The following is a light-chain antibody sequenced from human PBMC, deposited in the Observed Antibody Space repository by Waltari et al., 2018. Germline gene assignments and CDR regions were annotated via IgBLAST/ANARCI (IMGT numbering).Light chain of an antibody. V-gene: IGLV1-51*01. CDR1: SSNIGNTS. J-gene: IGLJ2*01. CDR2: DKE. Sequence: QSVLTQPPSVSAAPGQKVTISCSGSSSNIGNTSVSWYQQLPGTAPKLLIYDKEQRPSGIPDRFSGSKSGTSATLGITGLQTGDEADYYCGTWDSSLSIGVFGGGTKLTVL. CDR3: GTWDSSLSIGV.